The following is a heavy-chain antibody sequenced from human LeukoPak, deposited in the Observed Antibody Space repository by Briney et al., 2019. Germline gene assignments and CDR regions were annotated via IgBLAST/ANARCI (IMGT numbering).Heavy chain of an antibody. V-gene: IGHV3-23*01. CDR1: GFTFSSYA. D-gene: IGHD3-3*01. CDR2: ISGSGGST. Sequence: GGSLRLSCAASGFTFSSYAMSWVRQAPGKGLEWVSAISGSGGSTYYADSVKGRFTISRDNSKNTLYLQMNSLRAEDTAVYYCAKNFLLVRIFGVVFNWFDPWGQGTLVTVSS. J-gene: IGHJ5*02. CDR3: AKNFLLVRIFGVVFNWFDP.